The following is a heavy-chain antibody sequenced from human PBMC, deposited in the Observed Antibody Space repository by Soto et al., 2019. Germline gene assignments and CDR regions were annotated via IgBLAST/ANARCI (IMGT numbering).Heavy chain of an antibody. Sequence: GTLRLSCAAPGFTVSSYNMHWVRQAPGKGLEWVSAITRNSDIYYADSVKGRFTISRDNAQNSVSLQMDSLRAEDPAVYYCAREETAWPLAYGLDVWGQGTTVTVSS. CDR2: ITRNSDI. D-gene: IGHD2-21*02. CDR1: GFTVSSYN. J-gene: IGHJ6*02. V-gene: IGHV3-21*01. CDR3: AREETAWPLAYGLDV.